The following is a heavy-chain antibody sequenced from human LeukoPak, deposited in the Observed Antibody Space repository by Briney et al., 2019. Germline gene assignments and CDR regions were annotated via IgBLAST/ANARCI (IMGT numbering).Heavy chain of an antibody. CDR1: GFTFSSYW. CDR2: INSDGSST. D-gene: IGHD3-3*01. CDR3: AREGRSLEWLYPFDY. V-gene: IGHV3-74*01. J-gene: IGHJ4*02. Sequence: GGSLRLSCAASGFTFSSYWMHWVRQAPGKGLVWVSRINSDGSSTSYADSVKGRFTISRDNAKNTLYLQMDSLRAEDTAVYYCAREGRSLEWLYPFDYWGQGTLVTVSS.